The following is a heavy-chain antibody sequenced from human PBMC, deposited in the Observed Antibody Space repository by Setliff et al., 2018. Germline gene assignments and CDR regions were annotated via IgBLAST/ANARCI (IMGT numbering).Heavy chain of an antibody. D-gene: IGHD3-10*01. CDR3: ARSLGSGSYYNSRPFYSDY. V-gene: IGHV4-59*08. Sequence: SATLSLTCTVSGGSISSYYWSWIRQPPGKGLEWIGYIYYSGSTNYNPSLKSRVTISVDTSKNQFSLKLTSVTAADTAVYFCARSLGSGSYYNSRPFYSDYWGQGTLVTVSS. J-gene: IGHJ4*02. CDR2: IYYSGST. CDR1: GGSISSYY.